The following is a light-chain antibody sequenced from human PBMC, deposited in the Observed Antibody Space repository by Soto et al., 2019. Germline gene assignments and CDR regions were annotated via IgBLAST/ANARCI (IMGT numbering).Light chain of an antibody. J-gene: IGLJ1*01. Sequence: QSVLTQPPSASGSPGQSVTISCTGTSGDVGGYDYASWYQQHPGKAPKLMIYEVTKRPLGVPDRFSGSKSGNTASLTVSGLQAEDEADYYCSSYAGSDNPYVFGTGTKV. CDR3: SSYAGSDNPYV. V-gene: IGLV2-8*01. CDR2: EVT. CDR1: SGDVGGYDY.